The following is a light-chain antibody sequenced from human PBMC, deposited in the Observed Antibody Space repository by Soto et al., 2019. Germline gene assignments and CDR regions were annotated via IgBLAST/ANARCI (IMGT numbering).Light chain of an antibody. CDR1: QGISSY. Sequence: DIQLPQSPSFLSASVGDRVTITCRASQGISSYLAWYQQQPGTAPKLLIYAASTLQSGVPSRFSGSGSGTEFTLTISSLQSEDFATYYWQQLNSDLLTIGGGTKVDSK. CDR2: AAS. CDR3: QQLNSDLLT. J-gene: IGKJ4*01. V-gene: IGKV1-9*01.